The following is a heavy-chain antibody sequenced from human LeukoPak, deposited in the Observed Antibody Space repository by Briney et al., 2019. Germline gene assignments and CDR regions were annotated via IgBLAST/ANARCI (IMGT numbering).Heavy chain of an antibody. V-gene: IGHV3-23*01. CDR1: GLTFSSHA. D-gene: IGHD6-19*01. CDR3: AKTTTGYSRGRYPGSTVDF. Sequence: PGGSLSLSCAASGLTFSSHAVYWVRQAPGKGLEWVSGIGGSGSDTYYGGSLKGRFTISRDDSKNMVYLQMKSPTTEDTAVYYCAKTTTGYSRGRYPGSTVDFWGQGTLLTV. CDR2: IGGSGSDT. J-gene: IGHJ4*02.